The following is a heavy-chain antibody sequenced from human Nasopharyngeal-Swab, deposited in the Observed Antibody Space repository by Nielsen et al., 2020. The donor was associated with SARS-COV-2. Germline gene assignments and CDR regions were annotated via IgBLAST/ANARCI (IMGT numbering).Heavy chain of an antibody. Sequence: WIRQPPGKGLEWLGEINHSGSTNYTPSLKSRLTISVDTSKNQFSLKLSSVTAGDTAVYYCARGRLLTVYSGSWYWFDYWGQGTLVTVSS. D-gene: IGHD6-13*01. J-gene: IGHJ4*02. CDR3: ARGRLLTVYSGSWYWFDY. CDR2: INHSGST. V-gene: IGHV4-34*01.